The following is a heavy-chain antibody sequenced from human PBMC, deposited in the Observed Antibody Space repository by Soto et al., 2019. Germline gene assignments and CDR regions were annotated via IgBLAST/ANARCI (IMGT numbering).Heavy chain of an antibody. Sequence: ESGGALVKPGGSLRLSCAASVFTFNNYYMAWIRQAPGRGLEWVSYISTTGSTIDYPDSLRGRFTISRDNARRSLYLEIDSLRAEDTAIYYCARTRYYYVGAFDTWGQGTVVTVSS. CDR3: ARTRYYYVGAFDT. D-gene: IGHD3-22*01. J-gene: IGHJ3*02. CDR2: ISTTGSTI. V-gene: IGHV3-11*01. CDR1: VFTFNNYY.